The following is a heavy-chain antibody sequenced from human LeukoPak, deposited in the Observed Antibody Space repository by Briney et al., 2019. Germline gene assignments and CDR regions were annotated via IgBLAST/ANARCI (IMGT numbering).Heavy chain of an antibody. V-gene: IGHV1-69*05. CDR1: GGTFRSYA. Sequence: GSSVKVSCKASGGTFRSYAISWVRQAPGQGLEWMGRIIPIFGTANYAQKFQGRVTITTDESTSTAYMELSSLRPEDTAVYYCARGRYYHSSGYYKSLYYYYYYMDVWGKGTTVTVSS. CDR3: ARGRYYHSSGYYKSLYYYYYYMDV. D-gene: IGHD3-22*01. CDR2: IIPIFGTA. J-gene: IGHJ6*03.